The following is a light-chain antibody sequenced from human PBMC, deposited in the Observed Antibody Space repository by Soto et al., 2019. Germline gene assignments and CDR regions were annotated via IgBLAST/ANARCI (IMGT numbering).Light chain of an antibody. CDR3: QQYGSSPPP. CDR1: QSVSSSY. V-gene: IGKV3-20*01. J-gene: IGKJ1*01. Sequence: DIVLTQSPATMALSPGERATLSCRASQSVSSSYLAWYQQKPGQAHRLLIYGASSRATGIPDRFSGSGSGTDFTLTISRLEPEDFAVYYCQQYGSSPPPVGQGTKVDIK. CDR2: GAS.